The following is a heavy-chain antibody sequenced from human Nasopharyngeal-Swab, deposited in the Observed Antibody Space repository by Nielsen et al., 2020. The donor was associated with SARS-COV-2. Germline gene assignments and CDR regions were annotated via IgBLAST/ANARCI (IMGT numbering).Heavy chain of an antibody. D-gene: IGHD6-19*01. Sequence: GGSLRLSCAASGFTFSSYSMNWVRQAPGKGLEWVSSISSSSSTIYYADSVKGRFTISRDNAKNSLYLQMNSLRAEDTAVYYCARAFPGSSGWYPFDYWGQGTLVTVSS. J-gene: IGHJ4*02. CDR3: ARAFPGSSGWYPFDY. CDR1: GFTFSSYS. V-gene: IGHV3-48*04. CDR2: ISSSSSTI.